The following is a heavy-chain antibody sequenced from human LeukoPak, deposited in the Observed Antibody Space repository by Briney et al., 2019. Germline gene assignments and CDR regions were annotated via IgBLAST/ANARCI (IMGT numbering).Heavy chain of an antibody. CDR1: GGSISSSSYY. Sequence: SETLSLTCTVAGGSISSSSYYWSWIRQPAGKGLEWIGRIYTSGSTNYNPSLKSRVTISVDTSKNQFSLKLSSVTAADTAVYYCARDSINTVTTDWGQGTLVTVSS. V-gene: IGHV4-61*02. CDR2: IYTSGST. J-gene: IGHJ4*02. CDR3: ARDSINTVTTD. D-gene: IGHD4-11*01.